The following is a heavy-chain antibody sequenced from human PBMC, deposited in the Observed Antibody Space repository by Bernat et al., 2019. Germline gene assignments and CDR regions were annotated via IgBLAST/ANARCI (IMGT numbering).Heavy chain of an antibody. CDR3: ARVSGYNYYYGMDV. J-gene: IGHJ6*02. V-gene: IGHV4-61*02. CDR2: IYTSGST. CDR1: GGSISSGSYY. D-gene: IGHD7-27*01. Sequence: QVQLQESGPGLVKPSQTLSLTCTVSGGSISSGSYYWSWIRQPAGKGLEWIGRIYTSGSTNYNPSLKSRVTISVDTSKNQFSLELSSVTTADTAVYYCARVSGYNYYYGMDVWGQGTTVTVSS.